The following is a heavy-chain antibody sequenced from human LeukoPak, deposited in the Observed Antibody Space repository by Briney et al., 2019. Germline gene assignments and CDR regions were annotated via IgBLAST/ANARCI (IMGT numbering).Heavy chain of an antibody. Sequence: ASVKVSCKASGYTFTGYYMHWVRQAPGQGLEWMGWINPNSGGTNYAQKFQGRVTMTRGTSISTAYMELSRLRSDDTAVYYCARAYCSSTSCDDAFDIWGQGTMVTVSS. J-gene: IGHJ3*02. CDR2: INPNSGGT. CDR1: GYTFTGYY. CDR3: ARAYCSSTSCDDAFDI. D-gene: IGHD2-2*01. V-gene: IGHV1-2*02.